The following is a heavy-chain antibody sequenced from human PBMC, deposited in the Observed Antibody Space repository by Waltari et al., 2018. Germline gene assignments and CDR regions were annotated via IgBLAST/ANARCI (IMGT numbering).Heavy chain of an antibody. Sequence: EVQVVESGGGLVQPRGSLQLACASPGSRFSGFTIHWVRPTSGRGREWVGRIRRQPFKYATADSESVKGRFTISRDDSKNTAYLQMNNLMTEDTAVYYCSGGEVTGTDFWGQGTLVTVSS. CDR2: IRRQPFKYAT. CDR1: GSRFSGFT. J-gene: IGHJ4*02. D-gene: IGHD1-1*01. V-gene: IGHV3-73*01. CDR3: SGGEVTGTDF.